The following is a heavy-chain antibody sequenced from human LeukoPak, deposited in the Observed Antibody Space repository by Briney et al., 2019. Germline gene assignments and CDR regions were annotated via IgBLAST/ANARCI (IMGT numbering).Heavy chain of an antibody. CDR2: ISGSGGSI. CDR1: GCTFSSYA. D-gene: IGHD1-26*01. V-gene: IGHV3-23*01. CDR3: AKGIESSGSYYTCFDY. Sequence: GGSLRLSCAASGCTFSSYAMSWVRQAPGRGLELVSAISGSGGSIYYADSVEGRFTISRDKSKNTLYLQMNSLRAEDTAVYYCAKGIESSGSYYTCFDYWGQGTLVTVSS. J-gene: IGHJ4*02.